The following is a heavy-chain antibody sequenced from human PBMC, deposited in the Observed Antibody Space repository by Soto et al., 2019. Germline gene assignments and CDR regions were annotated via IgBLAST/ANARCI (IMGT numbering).Heavy chain of an antibody. Sequence: GGSLRLSCAASGFTFRGDAMSWVRQAPGKGLEWVSSISGSGEMTHYAESVKGRFTISRDNSKNTLYLQMESLRAEDTAPYYCARSEMTYNWNDWGQGTLVTVS. CDR3: ARSEMTYNWND. CDR1: GFTFRGDA. CDR2: ISGSGEMT. J-gene: IGHJ4*02. D-gene: IGHD1-1*01. V-gene: IGHV3-23*01.